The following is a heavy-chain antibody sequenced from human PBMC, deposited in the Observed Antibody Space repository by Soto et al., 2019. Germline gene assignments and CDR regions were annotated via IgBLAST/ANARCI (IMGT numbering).Heavy chain of an antibody. D-gene: IGHD6-13*01. CDR1: GLTFTDAW. V-gene: IGHV3-15*07. J-gene: IGHJ4*02. CDR2: IKSKAAGGTA. CDR3: SSGMAAGTY. Sequence: EVQLVESGGGLVTPGGSLRLSCAVTGLTFTDAWMNWMRQAPGKGPEWVGRIKSKAAGGTADYAAAVQDRFTMSRDDSKNMLYLQMNSLKSADTAVYYCSSGMAAGTYWGQGTLVTVSS.